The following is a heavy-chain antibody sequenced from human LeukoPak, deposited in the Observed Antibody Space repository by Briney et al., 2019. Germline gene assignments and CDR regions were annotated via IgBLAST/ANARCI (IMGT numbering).Heavy chain of an antibody. CDR3: TTVGYCDGTSCSGFDY. V-gene: IGHV3-15*01. D-gene: IGHD2-2*01. Sequence: PGGSLRLSCAASGFTFSDYYMNWVRQAPGKGLEWVGHIKSKTDGGTTDYAAPVKGRFTISRDDSKNTLYLQMNSLKTEDTAMYYCTTVGYCDGTSCSGFDYWGQGTLVTVSP. J-gene: IGHJ4*02. CDR2: IKSKTDGGTT. CDR1: GFTFSDYY.